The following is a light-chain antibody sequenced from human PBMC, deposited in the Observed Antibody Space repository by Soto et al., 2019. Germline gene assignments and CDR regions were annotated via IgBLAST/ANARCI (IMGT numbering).Light chain of an antibody. CDR3: QSYDSSLNRV. CDR2: GDN. J-gene: IGLJ1*01. CDR1: SSNIGARYD. Sequence: QAVVTQPPSVSGAPGQRITIPCTGSSSNIGARYDVHWYRQLPGAAPKLLLFGDNNRPSGVPDRFSGSKSGTSASLAITGLQADDEADYYCQSYDSSLNRVFGTGTKLTVL. V-gene: IGLV1-40*01.